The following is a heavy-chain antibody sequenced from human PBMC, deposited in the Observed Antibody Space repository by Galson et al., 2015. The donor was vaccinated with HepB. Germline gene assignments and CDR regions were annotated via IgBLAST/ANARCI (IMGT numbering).Heavy chain of an antibody. D-gene: IGHD5-18*01. CDR3: ARGLTIVYNYAKQWFDY. Sequence: SLRLSCAASGFTFNSYSMHWVRQGPGKGLEWVAVISYDGRNEYYPHSVKGRFTISRDNSKNTLYLQMSSLRAEDTGVYYCARGLTIVYNYAKQWFDYWGQGTLVTVSS. J-gene: IGHJ5*01. CDR2: ISYDGRNE. CDR1: GFTFNSYS. V-gene: IGHV3-30*04.